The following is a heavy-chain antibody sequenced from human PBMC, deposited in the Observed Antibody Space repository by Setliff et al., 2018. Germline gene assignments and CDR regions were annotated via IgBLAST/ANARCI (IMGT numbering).Heavy chain of an antibody. CDR3: ARHKSNGSGSYPSLYMDV. D-gene: IGHD3-10*01. CDR1: GGSISTDHYY. CDR2: IDYTGNT. V-gene: IGHV4-39*01. Sequence: LSLTCTASGGSISTDHYYWGWIRQPPGKGLEWIGSIDYTGNTWHNPYLKSRVTISVDTSKNQFSLKLSSVTAADTAVYYCARHKSNGSGSYPSLYMDVWGKGIMVTVSS. J-gene: IGHJ6*03.